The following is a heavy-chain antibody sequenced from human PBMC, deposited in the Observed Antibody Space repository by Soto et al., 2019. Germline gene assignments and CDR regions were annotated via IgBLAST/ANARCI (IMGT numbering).Heavy chain of an antibody. D-gene: IGHD1-26*01. CDR1: GYSFTSLD. V-gene: IGHV1-8*01. CDR2: MQPSTGRT. J-gene: IGHJ4*02. CDR3: AGGVSAGVDY. Sequence: QVQLVQSGAEVREPGASVKVSCKASGYSFTSLDINWVRQTAGQGLEWMGWMQPSTGRTGYAQKFQGRVTMTRDTSINTAYMELTTLTSDDTAFYYCAGGVSAGVDYWGKGNLVSVSS.